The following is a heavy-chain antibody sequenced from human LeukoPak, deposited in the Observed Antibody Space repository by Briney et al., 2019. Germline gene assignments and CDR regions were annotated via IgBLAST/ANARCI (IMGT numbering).Heavy chain of an antibody. J-gene: IGHJ3*02. D-gene: IGHD2-15*01. V-gene: IGHV4-61*01. Sequence: SETLSLTCTVSGGSVSSGSYYWSWIRQPPGKGLEWIGYIYYSGSTNYNPSLKSRVTISVDTSKNQFSLKLSSVTAADTAVYYCARASSIVVVVAATPNDAFDIWGQGTMVTVSS. CDR1: GGSVSSGSYY. CDR3: ARASSIVVVVAATPNDAFDI. CDR2: IYYSGST.